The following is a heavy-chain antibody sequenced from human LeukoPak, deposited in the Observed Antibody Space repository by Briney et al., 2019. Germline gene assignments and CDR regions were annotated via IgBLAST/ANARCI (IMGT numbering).Heavy chain of an antibody. CDR1: GGSISSYY. Sequence: SETLSLTCTVSGGSISSYYWSWIRQPAGKGLEWIGRIYTSGSTYYNPSLKSRVTMSVDTSKNQFSLKLSSVTAADTAVYYCAREPTLLWFGVTYNWFDPWGQGTLVTVSS. J-gene: IGHJ5*02. CDR3: AREPTLLWFGVTYNWFDP. CDR2: IYTSGST. D-gene: IGHD3-10*01. V-gene: IGHV4-4*07.